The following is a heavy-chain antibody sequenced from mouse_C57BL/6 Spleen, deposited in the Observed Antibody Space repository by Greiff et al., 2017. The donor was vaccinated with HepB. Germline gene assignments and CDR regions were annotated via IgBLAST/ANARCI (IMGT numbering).Heavy chain of an antibody. V-gene: IGHV1-81*01. CDR2: IYPRSGNT. Sequence: QVQLQQSGAELARPGASVKLSCKASGYTFTSYGISWVKQRTGQGLEWIGEIYPRSGNTYYNEKFKGKATLTADKSSSTAYMELRSLTSEDSAVYFCARVTTVVGWYFDVWGTGTTVTVSS. CDR3: ARVTTVVGWYFDV. J-gene: IGHJ1*03. CDR1: GYTFTSYG. D-gene: IGHD1-1*01.